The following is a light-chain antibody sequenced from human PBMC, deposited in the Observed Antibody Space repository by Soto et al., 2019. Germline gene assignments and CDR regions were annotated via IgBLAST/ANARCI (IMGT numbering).Light chain of an antibody. CDR1: EDISNY. CDR3: QNNNGGPWT. J-gene: IGKJ1*01. CDR2: GAS. V-gene: IGKV1-27*01. Sequence: DIQMTQSPSSLSASVGDRVTITCRASEDISNYLAWYQQKPGKVPKLLIYGASTLQSGVPSRFSGSGSGTDFTLTISSLQTEDVATYYCQNNNGGPWTFGQGTKVERK.